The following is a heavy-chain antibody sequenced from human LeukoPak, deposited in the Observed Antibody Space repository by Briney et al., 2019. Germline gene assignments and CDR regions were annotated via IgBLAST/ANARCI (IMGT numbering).Heavy chain of an antibody. CDR2: ISGNSGSI. CDR1: GFTFSSYS. D-gene: IGHD3-10*01. Sequence: PGGSLRLSCAASGFTFSSYSMNWVRQAPGKGLEWVSSISGNSGSIAYADSVKGRFSMSRDNAKNSLSLQMNSLRAEDTAVYYCARENRGIITRPIDNWGQGTLVTVSS. CDR3: ARENRGIITRPIDN. V-gene: IGHV3-48*04. J-gene: IGHJ4*02.